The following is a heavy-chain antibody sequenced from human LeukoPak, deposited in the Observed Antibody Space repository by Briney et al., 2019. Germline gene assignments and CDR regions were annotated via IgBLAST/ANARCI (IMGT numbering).Heavy chain of an antibody. CDR3: ARNAYDM. CDR1: GFTFSSYW. V-gene: IGHV3-7*01. J-gene: IGHJ3*02. Sequence: GGSLRLSCAASGFTFSSYWMSWVRRAPGKGLEWVANINQDGSEKNYVDSVKGRFTVSRDNAKNSLFLQMNSLRVEDTAVYYCARNAYDMWGQGTMVTVSS. CDR2: INQDGSEK.